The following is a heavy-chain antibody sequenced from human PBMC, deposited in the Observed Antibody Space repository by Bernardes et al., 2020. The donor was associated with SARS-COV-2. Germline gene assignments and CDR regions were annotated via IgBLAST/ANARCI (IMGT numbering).Heavy chain of an antibody. CDR2: ISPYSGNT. CDR3: ARDPVSSLFEVVVAYFDY. Sequence: ASVKVCCKASGYTFSNYGISWVRLAPGQGLEWMGWISPYSGNTNYAQTFQDRVTMTTDTSTNTAYLEVRSLRTDDTAVYYCARDPVSSLFEVVVAYFDYWGQGTLVTVSS. CDR1: GYTFSNYG. V-gene: IGHV1-18*01. J-gene: IGHJ4*02. D-gene: IGHD3-3*01.